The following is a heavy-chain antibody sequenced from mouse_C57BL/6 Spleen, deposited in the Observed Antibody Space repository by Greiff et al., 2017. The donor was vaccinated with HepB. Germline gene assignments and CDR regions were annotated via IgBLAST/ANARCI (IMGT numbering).Heavy chain of an antibody. Sequence: EVQLVESGTVLARPGASVKMSCKTSGYTFTSYWMHWVKQRPGQGLEWIGAIYPGNSDTSYNQQFQGKAKLTAVTSASTAYMELSSLTNEDSAVYYCTRDWDDYFDYWGQGTTLTVSS. J-gene: IGHJ2*01. D-gene: IGHD4-1*01. CDR2: IYPGNSDT. CDR1: GYTFTSYW. V-gene: IGHV1-5*01. CDR3: TRDWDDYFDY.